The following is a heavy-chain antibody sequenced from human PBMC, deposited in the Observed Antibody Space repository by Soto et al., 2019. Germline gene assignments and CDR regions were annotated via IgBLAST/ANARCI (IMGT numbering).Heavy chain of an antibody. J-gene: IGHJ6*02. D-gene: IGHD6-19*01. CDR1: GFIFSNAW. CDR2: IKSKTDGGTT. V-gene: IGHV3-15*07. CDR3: TTGGGVMYSSGVPWGPADV. Sequence: GGSLRLSGAASGFIFSNAWMNWVRQAPGKGLEWVGRIKSKTDGGTTDYAAPVKGRFTISRDDSKNTLYLQMNSLKTEDTAVYYCTTGGGVMYSSGVPWGPADVWGQGTTVTVSS.